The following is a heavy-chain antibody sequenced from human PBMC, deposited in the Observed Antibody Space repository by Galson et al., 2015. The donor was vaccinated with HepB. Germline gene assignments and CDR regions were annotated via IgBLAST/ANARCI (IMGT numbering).Heavy chain of an antibody. D-gene: IGHD3-10*01. CDR3: ARNKGFGYYYYGMDV. CDR1: GVPISSYY. V-gene: IGHV4-59*01. CDR2: IYYTGST. J-gene: IGHJ6*02. Sequence: ETLSLTCTVSGVPISSYYWSWIRQPPGKELEWIGYIYYTGSTNYNPSLKSRVIISVDTSKNQFSLKLSSVTAADTAVCYCARNKGFGYYYYGMDVWGQGTTVTVSS.